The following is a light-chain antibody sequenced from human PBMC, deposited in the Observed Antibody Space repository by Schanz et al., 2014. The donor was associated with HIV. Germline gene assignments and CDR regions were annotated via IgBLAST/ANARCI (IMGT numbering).Light chain of an antibody. CDR3: ASWNVSLNGRV. Sequence: QSVLTQPPSASGTPGQTVTISCSGSSSNIGSNGTNWYQQFPGTAPKLLIYSGNQRPSGVPDRFSGSKSGTSASLAISGLQSEDEADYYCASWNVSLNGRVFGGGTKLTVL. J-gene: IGLJ3*02. V-gene: IGLV1-44*01. CDR2: SGN. CDR1: SSNIGSNG.